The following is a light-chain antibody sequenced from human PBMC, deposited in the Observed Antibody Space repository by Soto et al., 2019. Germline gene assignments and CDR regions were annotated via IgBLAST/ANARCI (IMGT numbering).Light chain of an antibody. CDR2: GAS. Sequence: EIVMTQSPATLSVSPGERATLSCRASQIVAGNLAGYHKKPGQAPRLLIYGASTRATGIPARFSGSGSGTEFTLTISSLQSEDFAVYYCQQYNNWPLTFGGGTKVEIK. CDR1: QIVAGN. V-gene: IGKV3-15*01. J-gene: IGKJ4*01. CDR3: QQYNNWPLT.